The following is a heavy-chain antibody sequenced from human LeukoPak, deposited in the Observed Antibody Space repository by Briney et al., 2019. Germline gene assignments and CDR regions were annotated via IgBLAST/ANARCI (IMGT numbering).Heavy chain of an antibody. CDR3: VSGSLQSGYNFDY. V-gene: IGHV3-74*01. J-gene: IGHJ4*02. D-gene: IGHD3-3*01. CDR1: GFTFSNYW. CDR2: IKYDGSAT. Sequence: EGSLRLSCAASGFTFSNYWMHWIRQVPGKGLVWVSHIKYDGSATSYADSVKGRFTISRDNAKNTLYLQMNSLRAEDTAVYYCVSGSLQSGYNFDYWGQGALVTVSS.